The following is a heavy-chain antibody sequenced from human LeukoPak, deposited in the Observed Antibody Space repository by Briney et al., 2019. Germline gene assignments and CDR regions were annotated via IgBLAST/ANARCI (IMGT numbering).Heavy chain of an antibody. Sequence: ASVKVSCKASGYTFTGYYMHWVRQAPGQGLEWMGWISAYNGNTNYAQKLQGRVTMTTDTSTSTAYMELRSLRSDDTAVYYCARDRRGYSYAYYFDYWGQGTLVTVSS. J-gene: IGHJ4*02. CDR2: ISAYNGNT. V-gene: IGHV1-18*04. D-gene: IGHD5-18*01. CDR3: ARDRRGYSYAYYFDY. CDR1: GYTFTGYY.